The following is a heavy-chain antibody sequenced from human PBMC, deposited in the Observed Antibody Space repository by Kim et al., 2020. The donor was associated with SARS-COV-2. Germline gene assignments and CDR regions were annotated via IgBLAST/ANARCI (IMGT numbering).Heavy chain of an antibody. J-gene: IGHJ4*01. CDR2: ISYDGSNK. D-gene: IGHD2-21*02. Sequence: GGSLRLSCAASGFTFSSYAMHWVRQAPGKGLEWVAVISYDGSNKYYADSVKGRFTISRDNSKNTLYLQMNSLRAEDTAVYYCARDSTTYCGGDCYTTLCYWGHGTLVTVSS. V-gene: IGHV3-30*04. CDR3: ARDSTTYCGGDCYTTLCY. CDR1: GFTFSSYA.